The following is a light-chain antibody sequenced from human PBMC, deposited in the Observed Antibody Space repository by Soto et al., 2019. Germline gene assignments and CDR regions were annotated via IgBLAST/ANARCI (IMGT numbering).Light chain of an antibody. CDR2: DVS. Sequence: QSVLTQPASVSGSPGQSITISCTGTSSDVGGYNYASWYQQHPGKVPKLMIYDVSNRPSGVSNRFSGSKSGNTASLTISGLQAEDEADYYCSSYTSSSTLVFGGGTKVTVL. CDR3: SSYTSSSTLV. J-gene: IGLJ2*01. CDR1: SSDVGGYNY. V-gene: IGLV2-14*03.